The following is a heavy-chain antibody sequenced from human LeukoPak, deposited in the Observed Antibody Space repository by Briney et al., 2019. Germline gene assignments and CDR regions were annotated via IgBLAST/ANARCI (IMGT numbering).Heavy chain of an antibody. J-gene: IGHJ6*03. Sequence: ASVKVSCKASGYTFTGYYMHWVRQAPGQGLEWMGWINPNSGGTNYAQKFQGRVTMTRDTSISTAYMELSRLRSDDTAVYYCARDSNYDILTGYYPYYYYYYMDVWGKGTTVTVSS. CDR2: INPNSGGT. CDR1: GYTFTGYY. D-gene: IGHD3-9*01. CDR3: ARDSNYDILTGYYPYYYYYYMDV. V-gene: IGHV1-2*02.